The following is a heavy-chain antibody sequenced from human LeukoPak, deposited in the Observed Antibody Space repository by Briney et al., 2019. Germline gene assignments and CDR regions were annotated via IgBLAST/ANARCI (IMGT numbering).Heavy chain of an antibody. CDR3: ARAEGSGYCSGGSCYQ. J-gene: IGHJ4*02. D-gene: IGHD2-15*01. V-gene: IGHV1-8*01. CDR2: MNPNSGNT. Sequence: ASVKVSCKASGYTFTSYDINWVRLATGQGLEWMGWMNPNSGNTGYAQKFQGRVTMTRNTSISTAYMELSSLRSEDTAVYYCARAEGSGYCSGGSCYQWGQGTLVTVSS. CDR1: GYTFTSYD.